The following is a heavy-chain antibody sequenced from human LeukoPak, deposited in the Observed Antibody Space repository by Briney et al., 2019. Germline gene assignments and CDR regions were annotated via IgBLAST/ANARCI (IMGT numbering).Heavy chain of an antibody. Sequence: GGSLRLSCAASGFTFSGSALHWVRQASGKGLEWVGRIRSTANGYATAYAASVKGRFTISRDDSKNTAHLQMDSLKTEDTAVYYCTGNYYGSGSYADFDYWGQGTLVTVSS. V-gene: IGHV3-73*01. CDR2: IRSTANGYAT. CDR3: TGNYYGSGSYADFDY. D-gene: IGHD3-10*01. J-gene: IGHJ4*02. CDR1: GFTFSGSA.